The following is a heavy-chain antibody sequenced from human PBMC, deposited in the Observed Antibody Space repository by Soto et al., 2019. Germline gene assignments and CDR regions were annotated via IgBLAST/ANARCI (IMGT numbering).Heavy chain of an antibody. CDR3: AKRPLAARHTDY. V-gene: IGHV3-23*01. D-gene: IGHD6-6*01. J-gene: IGHJ4*02. CDR2: ISGSGDNT. Sequence: EVQLLESGGGLVQPGGSLRLSCAASGFTFSSYDMTWVRQATGKSLEWVSTISGSGDNTYYADSVRGRFTISRDNSKNTLYLQMNSLRADDTAVYYCAKRPLAARHTDYWGQGTLVTVSS. CDR1: GFTFSSYD.